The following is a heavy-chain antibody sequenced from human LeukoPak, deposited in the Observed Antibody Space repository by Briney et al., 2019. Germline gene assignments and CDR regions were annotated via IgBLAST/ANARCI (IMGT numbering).Heavy chain of an antibody. CDR2: MNPNSGNT. V-gene: IGHV1-8*01. Sequence: ASVKDSCKASRYTFTSYDINWVRQATGQGLEWMGWMNPNSGNTGYAQKFQGRVTMTRNTSISTAYMELSSLRSEDTAVYYCARGAIAGGSQLDYWGQGTLVTVSS. CDR1: RYTFTSYD. CDR3: ARGAIAGGSQLDY. D-gene: IGHD6-13*01. J-gene: IGHJ4*02.